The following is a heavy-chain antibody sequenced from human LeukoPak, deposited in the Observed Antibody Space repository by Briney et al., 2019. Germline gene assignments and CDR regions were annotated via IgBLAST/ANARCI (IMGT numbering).Heavy chain of an antibody. Sequence: GESLKISCKGSGYSFTSYWIVWVRQMPGKGLEWMGIIYPGDSDTRYSPSFQGQVTISADKSISTAYLQWSSLKASDTAMYYCARHKPYYGSGSYVGPFDYWGQGTLVTVSS. CDR1: GYSFTSYW. J-gene: IGHJ4*02. CDR2: IYPGDSDT. CDR3: ARHKPYYGSGSYVGPFDY. V-gene: IGHV5-51*01. D-gene: IGHD3-10*01.